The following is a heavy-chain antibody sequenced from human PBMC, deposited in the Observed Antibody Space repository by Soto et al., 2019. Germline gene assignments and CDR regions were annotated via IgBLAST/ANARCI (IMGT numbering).Heavy chain of an antibody. CDR1: GGSFSGYY. J-gene: IGHJ4*03. CDR3: AHRAVAGSSEFDY. CDR2: INHSGST. D-gene: IGHD6-19*01. V-gene: IGHV4-34*01. Sequence: QVQLQQWGAGLLKPSETLSLTCAVYGGSFSGYYWSWIRQPPGKGLEWIGEINHSGSTNYNPSLKSRVTISVDTSKNQFSLKLSSVTAADTAVYYCAHRAVAGSSEFDYWGQGTTVTVSS.